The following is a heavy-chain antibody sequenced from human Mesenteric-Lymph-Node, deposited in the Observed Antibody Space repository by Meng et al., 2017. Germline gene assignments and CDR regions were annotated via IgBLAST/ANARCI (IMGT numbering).Heavy chain of an antibody. Sequence: GESLKISCKGSGYSFTSYWIGWARQMPGKGLEWMGIIYPGDSDTRYSPSFQGQVTISADNSISTAYLHWSSLRASDTAMYYCASAISGVSDPHYFDYWGQGTLVTVSS. V-gene: IGHV5-51*01. CDR3: ASAISGVSDPHYFDY. D-gene: IGHD1-26*01. CDR1: GYSFTSYW. CDR2: IYPGDSDT. J-gene: IGHJ4*02.